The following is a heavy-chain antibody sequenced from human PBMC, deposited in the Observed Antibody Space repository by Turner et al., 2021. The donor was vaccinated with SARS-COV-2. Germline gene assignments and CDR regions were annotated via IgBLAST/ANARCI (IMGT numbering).Heavy chain of an antibody. CDR1: GFTFSSHG. D-gene: IGHD6-19*01. V-gene: IGHV3-30*18. J-gene: IGHJ6*03. CDR3: AKAETYSSGWSGGRSYYYYYMDV. Sequence: QVQLVEPGGGVVQPGRSLRLTCAASGFTFSSHGMHWVRQAPGKGLEWVAVISYDGSNKYYADSVKGRFTISRDNSKNTLYLQMNSLRAEDTAVYYCAKAETYSSGWSGGRSYYYYYMDVWGKGTTVTVSS. CDR2: ISYDGSNK.